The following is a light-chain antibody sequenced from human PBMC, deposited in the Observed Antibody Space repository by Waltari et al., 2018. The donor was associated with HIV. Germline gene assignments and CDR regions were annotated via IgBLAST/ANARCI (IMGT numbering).Light chain of an antibody. CDR2: GVS. CDR3: SSYTSSSTYV. CDR1: SSDVGGYKY. J-gene: IGLJ1*01. Sequence: QSALTQPASVSGSPGQSITISCTGTSSDVGGYKYVSWYQQHPGKAPKLMIDGVSNPPSGVSNRFSGSKSGNTASQTISGLQAEDEAEYYCSSYTSSSTYVFGTGTKVTVL. V-gene: IGLV2-14*03.